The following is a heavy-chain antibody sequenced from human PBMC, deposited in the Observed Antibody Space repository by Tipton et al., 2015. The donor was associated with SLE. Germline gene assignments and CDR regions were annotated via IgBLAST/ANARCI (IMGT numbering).Heavy chain of an antibody. V-gene: IGHV1-69*05. D-gene: IGHD6-19*01. Sequence: QSGAEVKKPGSSLRVSFTASGDTFSSHSFTWVRQAPGQGFEWMGGIVPIFGTVYYALKFQDRVAITTDESRTTSYMDLSSLTSEDTAVYYCAAVSTVVDNSGWNWFDPWGQGTQVTVSS. J-gene: IGHJ5*02. CDR3: AAVSTVVDNSGWNWFDP. CDR2: IVPIFGTV. CDR1: GDTFSSHS.